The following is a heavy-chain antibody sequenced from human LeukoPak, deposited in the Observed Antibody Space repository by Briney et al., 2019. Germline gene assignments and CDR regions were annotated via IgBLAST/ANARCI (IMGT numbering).Heavy chain of an antibody. CDR2: INPSDGAT. J-gene: IGHJ3*02. CDR3: ARDRIAGDNWNDLKAFDI. D-gene: IGHD1-20*01. V-gene: IGHV1-46*01. Sequence: GASVKVSCKASGYTFTMYYIHWVRQAPGQGLEWMGMINPSDGATTYAQRFQGRVTMTRDMSTTTVYMDLRSLRSEDTAVYFCARDRIAGDNWNDLKAFDIWGQGTMVTVSS. CDR1: GYTFTMYY.